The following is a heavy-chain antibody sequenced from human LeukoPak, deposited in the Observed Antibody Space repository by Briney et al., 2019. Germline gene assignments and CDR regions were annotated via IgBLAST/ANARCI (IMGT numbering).Heavy chain of an antibody. CDR1: GYTFTSYG. CDR3: ARSGLELLWFGELWY. J-gene: IGHJ4*02. V-gene: IGHV1-18*04. Sequence: ASVKVSFKASGYTFTSYGISWVRQAPGQGLEWMGWISAYNGNTNYAQKLQGRVTITTDTSTSTAYMELRSLGSDDTAVYYCARSGLELLWFGELWYWGQGTLVTVSS. D-gene: IGHD3-10*01. CDR2: ISAYNGNT.